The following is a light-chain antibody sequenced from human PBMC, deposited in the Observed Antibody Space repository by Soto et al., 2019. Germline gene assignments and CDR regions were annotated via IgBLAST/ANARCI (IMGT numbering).Light chain of an antibody. V-gene: IGKV1-39*01. CDR1: QSITSY. CDR2: AAS. CDR3: LQDFTYPRT. Sequence: IPMNQSPSPLSASLGDRVTITFRASQSITSYLNWYQQKPGKAPQLLIYAASSLQSGVPSRFSGSGSGTDFTLTISSLQPEDFATYFCLQDFTYPRTFGQGTKVDIK. J-gene: IGKJ1*01.